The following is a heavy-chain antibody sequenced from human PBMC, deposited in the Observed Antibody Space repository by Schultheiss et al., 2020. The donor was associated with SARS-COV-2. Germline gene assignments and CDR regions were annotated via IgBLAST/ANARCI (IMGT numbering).Heavy chain of an antibody. V-gene: IGHV4-59*08. CDR3: ARHRGYSSGWYVFDY. J-gene: IGHJ4*02. Sequence: SQTLSLTCTVSGGSISSYYWSWIRQPPGKGLEWIGRIYTSGSTNYNPSLKSRVTISVDTSKNQFSLKLSSVTAADTAVYYCARHRGYSSGWYVFDYWGQGTLVTVSS. CDR1: GGSISSYY. CDR2: IYTSGST. D-gene: IGHD6-19*01.